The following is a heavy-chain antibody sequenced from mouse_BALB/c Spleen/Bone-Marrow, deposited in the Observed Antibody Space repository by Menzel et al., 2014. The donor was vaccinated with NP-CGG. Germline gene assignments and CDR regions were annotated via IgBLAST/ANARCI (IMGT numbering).Heavy chain of an antibody. CDR3: ARTAPENFDY. Sequence: EVQLQQSGAELVKPGASVKLSCTASGFNIKDTYMHWVKQRPEQGLEWIGRIDPANGNTKYDPKFQGKATITADTSSNTAYLQLSSLPSEDAAVYYCARTAPENFDYWGQGTTLTVSS. J-gene: IGHJ2*01. V-gene: IGHV14-3*02. CDR1: GFNIKDTY. D-gene: IGHD1-2*01. CDR2: IDPANGNT.